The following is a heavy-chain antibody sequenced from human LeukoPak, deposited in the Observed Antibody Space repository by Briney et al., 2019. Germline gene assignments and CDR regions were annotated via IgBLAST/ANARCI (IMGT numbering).Heavy chain of an antibody. CDR3: ARDHSPYYYDSSGYYPDAFDI. V-gene: IGHV1-46*01. J-gene: IGHJ3*02. CDR2: INPSGGST. CDR1: GYTFTSYY. Sequence: GASVKVSCKASGYTFTSYYMHWVRQAPGQGLEWMGIINPSGGSTSHAQKFQGRVTMTRDTSTSTVYMELSSLRSEDTAVYYCARDHSPYYYDSSGYYPDAFDIWGQGTMVTVSS. D-gene: IGHD3-22*01.